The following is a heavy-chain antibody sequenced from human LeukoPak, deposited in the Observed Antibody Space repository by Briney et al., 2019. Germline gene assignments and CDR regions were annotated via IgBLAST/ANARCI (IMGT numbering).Heavy chain of an antibody. CDR3: ARDNYGVDY. J-gene: IGHJ4*02. CDR1: GFTFSSYG. Sequence: PGRSLRLSCAASGFTFSSYGMHWVRQAPGKGLEWVAVISYDGSNKYYADSVKGRFTISRDNSKNTLYLHLNNLRPEDTAMYYCARDNYGVDYWGQGTLVTVSS. CDR2: ISYDGSNK. V-gene: IGHV3-30*03. D-gene: IGHD3-16*01.